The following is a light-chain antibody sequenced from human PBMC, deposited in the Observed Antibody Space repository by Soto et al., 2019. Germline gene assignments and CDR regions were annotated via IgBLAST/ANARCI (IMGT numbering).Light chain of an antibody. J-gene: IGKJ4*01. CDR1: QSVNSD. CDR2: GAS. V-gene: IGKV3D-15*01. Sequence: IEMTQSPATLSLAPGEKVTLSCRASQSVNSDLAWYQQKAGQAPRLLIHGASTRATGIAARFSGSGSGTEFTLTISGLQSEDFATYYCQQYNNWPVTFGGGTKVDI. CDR3: QQYNNWPVT.